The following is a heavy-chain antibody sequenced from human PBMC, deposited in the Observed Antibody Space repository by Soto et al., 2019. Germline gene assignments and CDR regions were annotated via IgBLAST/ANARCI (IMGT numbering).Heavy chain of an antibody. J-gene: IGHJ5*02. CDR3: AREIRFLEWFNWFDP. D-gene: IGHD3-3*01. CDR1: GFSLSMYW. CDR2: IKQDGSEK. Sequence: GGSLRLSCAASGFSLSMYWMSWVRQAPGKGLEWVANIKQDGSEKYYVDSVKGRFTISRDNAKNSLYLQMNSLRAEDTAVYYCAREIRFLEWFNWFDPWGQGTLVTVSS. V-gene: IGHV3-7*03.